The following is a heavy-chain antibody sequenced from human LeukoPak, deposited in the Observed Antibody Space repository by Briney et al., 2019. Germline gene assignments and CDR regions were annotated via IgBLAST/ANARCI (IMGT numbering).Heavy chain of an antibody. D-gene: IGHD2-2*01. V-gene: IGHV4-30-4*08. CDR2: IYYSGST. J-gene: IGHJ5*02. Sequence: SQTLSLTCTVSGGSISSGDYYWSWIRQPPGKGLEWIGYIYYSGSTYYNPSLKSRVTVSVDTSKNQFSLKLSSVTAADTAVYYCARVARYCSSTSCYPFWFDPWGQGTLVTVSS. CDR3: ARVARYCSSTSCYPFWFDP. CDR1: GGSISSGDYY.